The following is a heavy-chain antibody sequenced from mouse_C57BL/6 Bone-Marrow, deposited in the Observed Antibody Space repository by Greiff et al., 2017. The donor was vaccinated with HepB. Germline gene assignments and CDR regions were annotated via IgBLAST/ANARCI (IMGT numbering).Heavy chain of an antibody. CDR2: IHPNSGST. J-gene: IGHJ4*01. CDR1: GYTFTSYW. V-gene: IGHV1-64*01. Sequence: VQGVESGAELVKPGASVKLSCKASGYTFTSYWMHWVKQRPGQGLEWIGMIHPNSGSTNYNEKFKSKATLTVDKSSSTAYMQLSSLTSEDSAVYYCARPRLSYAMDYWGQGTSVTVSS. CDR3: ARPRLSYAMDY.